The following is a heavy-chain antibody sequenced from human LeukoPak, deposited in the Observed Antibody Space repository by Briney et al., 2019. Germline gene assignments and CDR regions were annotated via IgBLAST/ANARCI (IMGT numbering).Heavy chain of an antibody. J-gene: IGHJ4*02. D-gene: IGHD7-27*01. CDR2: LKSDGTTT. CDR3: ARLAWGSGDY. V-gene: IGHV3-74*01. CDR1: GFIFSNYG. Sequence: HPGRSLRLSCAASGFIFSNYGMHWVRQAPGKGLVWVSYLKSDGTTTGYADSVKGRFTISRDNAKNTPYLQMNSLRAEDTAVYYCARLAWGSGDYWGQGALVTVSS.